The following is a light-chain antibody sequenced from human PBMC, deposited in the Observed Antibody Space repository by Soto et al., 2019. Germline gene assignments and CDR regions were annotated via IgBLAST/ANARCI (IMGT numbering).Light chain of an antibody. CDR1: QSVNTN. J-gene: IGKJ1*01. Sequence: EVVMTQSPATLSVSPGERATLSCRASQSVNTNLAWYQQKPGEAPRVLIYAASTRATDVPDRFSGSGSGTDFTLTISSLQSEDFVLYYCQEYNDWPRGTFGQGTRWIS. CDR3: QEYNDWPRGT. V-gene: IGKV3-15*01. CDR2: AAS.